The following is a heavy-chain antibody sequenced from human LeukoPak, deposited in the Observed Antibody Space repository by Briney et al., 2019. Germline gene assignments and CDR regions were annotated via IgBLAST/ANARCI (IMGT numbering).Heavy chain of an antibody. CDR1: GFTFSSYA. J-gene: IGHJ4*02. CDR3: AKAPGYDILTGPPFDY. V-gene: IGHV3-23*01. D-gene: IGHD3-9*01. CDR2: IGGSGGST. Sequence: GGSLRLSCAASGFTFSSYAMSWVRQAPGKGLEWVSGIGGSGGSTHYADSVKGRFTISRDNSENTLYLQMNSLRADDTAVYYCAKAPGYDILTGPPFDYWGQGTLVTVSS.